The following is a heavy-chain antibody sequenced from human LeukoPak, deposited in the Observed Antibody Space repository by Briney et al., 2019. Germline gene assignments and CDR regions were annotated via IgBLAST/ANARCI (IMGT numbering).Heavy chain of an antibody. V-gene: IGHV4-59*01. D-gene: IGHD6-13*01. CDR2: IYYSGST. Sequence: SETLSLTCTVSGGSISSYYWSWIRQPPGKGLEWIGYIYYSGSTNYNPSLKSRGTISVDTSKHQFSLKLSSVTAADTAVYYCARAQTARIAAAGDNWFDPWGQGTLVTVSS. J-gene: IGHJ5*02. CDR1: GGSISSYY. CDR3: ARAQTARIAAAGDNWFDP.